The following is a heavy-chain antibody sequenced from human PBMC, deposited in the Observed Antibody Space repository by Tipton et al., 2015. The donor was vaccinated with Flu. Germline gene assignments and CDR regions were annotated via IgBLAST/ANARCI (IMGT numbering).Heavy chain of an antibody. J-gene: IGHJ3*02. D-gene: IGHD2-15*01. Sequence: TLSLTCAVSGDSIGSDYFWGWIRQPPGKGLEWIGEINHSGSTNYNPSLKSRVTISVDTSKNQFSLKLSSVTAADTAVYYCARRKAAKAAFDIWGQGTMVTVSS. CDR1: GDSIGSDYF. CDR2: INHSGST. CDR3: ARRKAAKAAFDI. V-gene: IGHV4-34*01.